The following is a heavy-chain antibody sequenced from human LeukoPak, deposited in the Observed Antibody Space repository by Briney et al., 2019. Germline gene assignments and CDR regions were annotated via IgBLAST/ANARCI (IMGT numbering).Heavy chain of an antibody. CDR3: ARDLRTPSDTNIAIDY. CDR2: INSDGRIA. Sequence: GGSLRLSCAASGFTFSSYSMNWVRQAPGKGLVWVSRINSDGRIATYADSVKGRFTISRDNAKNTLYLQMNSLRAEDTAVYYCARDLRTPSDTNIAIDYWGQGTLVTVSS. D-gene: IGHD4-23*01. J-gene: IGHJ4*02. CDR1: GFTFSSYS. V-gene: IGHV3-74*01.